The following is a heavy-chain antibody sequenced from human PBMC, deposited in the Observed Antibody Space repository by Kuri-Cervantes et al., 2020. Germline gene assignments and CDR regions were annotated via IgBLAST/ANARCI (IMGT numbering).Heavy chain of an antibody. CDR3: ARVRFGGPDS. D-gene: IGHD3-3*01. CDR2: IKDDGTVK. J-gene: IGHJ4*02. Sequence: GGSLRLSCEASGFTFSNAWMTWVRQAPGQGLEWLANIKDDGTVKYYGDSVRGRFTISRDNAKNSVYLEMNSLRDEDTAVYYCARVRFGGPDSWGQGIVVTVSS. V-gene: IGHV3-7*01. CDR1: GFTFSNAW.